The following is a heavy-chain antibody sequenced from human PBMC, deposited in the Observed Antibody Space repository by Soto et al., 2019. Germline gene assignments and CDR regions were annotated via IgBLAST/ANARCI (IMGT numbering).Heavy chain of an antibody. CDR1: GGTFSSYT. CDR2: IIPILGIA. Sequence: GASVKVSCKASGGTFSSYTISWVRQAPGQGLEWMGRIIPILGIANYAQKLQGRVTITADKSTSTAYMELSSLRSEDTAVYYCARVPPYGPPFDYWGQGTLVTVSS. V-gene: IGHV1-69*02. CDR3: ARVPPYGPPFDY. J-gene: IGHJ4*02. D-gene: IGHD2-2*01.